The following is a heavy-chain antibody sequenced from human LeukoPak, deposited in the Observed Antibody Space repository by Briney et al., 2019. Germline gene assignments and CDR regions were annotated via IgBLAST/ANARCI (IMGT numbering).Heavy chain of an antibody. V-gene: IGHV2-5*02. J-gene: IGHJ4*02. D-gene: IGHD3-10*01. CDR2: IYWDDDE. CDR1: GFSLSTSGVG. CDR3: ARSAYYHRNFDY. Sequence: SGPALVKPTQTLTLTCTFSGFSLSTSGVGVGWIRQPPGKALEWLALIYWDDDERYSPSLKSRLTITKDTSKNQVVLTMTNMDPVDTATYYCARSAYYHRNFDYWGQGTLVTVSS.